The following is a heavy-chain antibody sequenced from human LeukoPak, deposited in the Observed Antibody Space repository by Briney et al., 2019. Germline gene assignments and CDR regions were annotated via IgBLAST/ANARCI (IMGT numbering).Heavy chain of an antibody. V-gene: IGHV3-23*01. D-gene: IGHD3-22*01. J-gene: IGHJ4*02. CDR3: AKGAVYYYDSSGYYDY. CDR2: ISGSGGST. Sequence: PGGSLRLSCAASGFTFSSYAMSWVRQAPGKGLEWVSAISGSGGSTYYADSVKGRFTIPRDNSKNTLYLQMNSLRAEDTAVYYCAKGAVYYYDSSGYYDYWGQGTLVTVSS. CDR1: GFTFSSYA.